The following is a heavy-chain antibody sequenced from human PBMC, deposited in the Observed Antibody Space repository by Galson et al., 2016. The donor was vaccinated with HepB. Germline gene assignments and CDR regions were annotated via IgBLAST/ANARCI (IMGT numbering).Heavy chain of an antibody. J-gene: IGHJ4*02. CDR2: INTDGSST. CDR1: GFTLSNYW. D-gene: IGHD3-10*01. V-gene: IGHV3-74*01. CDR3: AKGPFYGSGPGDY. Sequence: SLRLSCAASGFTLSNYWMHWVRQAPGKGLVWVSRINTDGSSTYYADSVKGRFTVSRDNSKNTVDLQMNSLRTEDTAMYYCAKGPFYGSGPGDYWGQGTLVTVSS.